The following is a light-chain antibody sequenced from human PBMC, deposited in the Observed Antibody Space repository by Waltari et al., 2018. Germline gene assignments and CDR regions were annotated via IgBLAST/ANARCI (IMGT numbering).Light chain of an antibody. CDR2: GAS. CDR3: QQYNNWPPLFT. Sequence: EIVMTQSPPTLSVSPGDRATLSCRASQRVSSNLAWYQQKPRQAPRLLIYGASTRATGIPARFSGTGSGTEFTLTISSLQSEDFAVYYCQQYNNWPPLFTFGPGTKVDMK. V-gene: IGKV3D-15*01. CDR1: QRVSSN. J-gene: IGKJ3*01.